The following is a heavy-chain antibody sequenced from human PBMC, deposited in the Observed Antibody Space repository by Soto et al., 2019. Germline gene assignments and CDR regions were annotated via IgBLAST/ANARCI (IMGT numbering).Heavy chain of an antibody. CDR1: GGSFKSGRYS. CDR3: ARDFAYFDS. Sequence: QVQLQESGPGLVKPSETLSLTCTVSGGSFKSGRYSWSWIRQPPGKGLEWIGYVYHTGRTSYNPSLKSRVSISMDTTKNQFSLNLDSVTAADTAVYFCARDFAYFDSWGQGTLVTVSS. J-gene: IGHJ4*02. D-gene: IGHD3-3*01. V-gene: IGHV4-61*01. CDR2: VYHTGRT.